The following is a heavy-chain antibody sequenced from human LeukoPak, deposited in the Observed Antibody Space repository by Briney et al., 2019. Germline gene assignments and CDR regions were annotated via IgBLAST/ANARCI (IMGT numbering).Heavy chain of an antibody. D-gene: IGHD4-17*01. CDR1: GYTFTGYY. J-gene: IGHJ4*02. V-gene: IGHV1-2*02. Sequence: ASVKVSCKSSGYTFTGYYMHWVRQAPGQGFEWMGKIDSNSGGTNYAQNFQGRVTMTRDTSISTVYMELISLRSDDTAVYYCAREMNYDDYRTSDYWGQGTLVTVSS. CDR2: IDSNSGGT. CDR3: AREMNYDDYRTSDY.